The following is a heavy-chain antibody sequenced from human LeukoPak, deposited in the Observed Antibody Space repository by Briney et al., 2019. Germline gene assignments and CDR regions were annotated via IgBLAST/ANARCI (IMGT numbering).Heavy chain of an antibody. CDR1: GFTVSRNY. CDR2: IYSGGST. D-gene: IGHD6-13*01. Sequence: GGSLRLSCAASGFTVSRNYMSWVRQAPGKGLEWVSVIYSGGSTYYADSVKGRFTISRDNSKNTLYLQMNSLRAEDTAVYYCAKAPRIAAAMFDPWGQGTLVTVSS. CDR3: AKAPRIAAAMFDP. V-gene: IGHV3-66*01. J-gene: IGHJ5*02.